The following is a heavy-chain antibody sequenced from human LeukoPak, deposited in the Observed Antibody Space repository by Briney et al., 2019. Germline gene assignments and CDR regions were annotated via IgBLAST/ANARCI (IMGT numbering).Heavy chain of an antibody. CDR1: GFTFGSYW. J-gene: IGHJ5*02. D-gene: IGHD1-26*01. Sequence: GGSLRLSCAASGFTFGSYWMHWVRQAPGKGLVWVSHIDRDGRSTNYAGSVKGRFTISRDNARNTLFLQMNSLRVEDTAVYYCARDRGSTNWFDPWGQGTLVTVSS. CDR2: IDRDGRST. CDR3: ARDRGSTNWFDP. V-gene: IGHV3-74*01.